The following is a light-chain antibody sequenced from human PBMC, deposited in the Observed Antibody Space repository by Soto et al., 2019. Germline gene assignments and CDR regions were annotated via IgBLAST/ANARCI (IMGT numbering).Light chain of an antibody. J-gene: IGLJ2*01. CDR3: SSYRSSNTLL. V-gene: IGLV2-14*01. CDR2: EVS. Sequence: QSVLTQPSSVSGSPGPSSTISCTGTSSDVGDYDYVSWYQQYAGKAPKMMIYEVSNRPAGISNRFSGSKSCNTASLTISGLQAEDEADYYCSSYRSSNTLLFGGGTKLTVL. CDR1: SSDVGDYDY.